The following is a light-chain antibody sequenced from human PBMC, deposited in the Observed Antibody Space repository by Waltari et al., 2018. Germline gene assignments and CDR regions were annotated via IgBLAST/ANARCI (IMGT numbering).Light chain of an antibody. V-gene: IGLV4-69*01. Sequence: QLMPTQLPSTFASLGASAPLPCTLTRQPSSPPIPWHLQQPEKGPRYVIKVNSGGRHIKGDEIPDRFSGSSPGAERYLPVSGLQSEDEADYYCQAGGFGIWVFGGGTKLTV. J-gene: IGLJ3*02. CDR3: QAGGFGIWV. CDR2: VNSGGRH. CDR1: RQPSSPP.